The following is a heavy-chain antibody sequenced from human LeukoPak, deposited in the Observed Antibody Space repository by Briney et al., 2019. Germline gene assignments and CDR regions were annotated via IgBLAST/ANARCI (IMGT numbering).Heavy chain of an antibody. J-gene: IGHJ4*02. D-gene: IGHD5-18*01. Sequence: PGGSLRLSCEVSGFTFSSYHMNWVRQAPGKGLEWVLSISSSSRYIYYADSMTGRFTISRDNAKNSLYLQMHSLRAEDTAIYYCARRAATERGHSYGLDYWGQGTLVTVSS. V-gene: IGHV3-21*01. CDR2: ISSSSRYI. CDR1: GFTFSSYH. CDR3: ARRAATERGHSYGLDY.